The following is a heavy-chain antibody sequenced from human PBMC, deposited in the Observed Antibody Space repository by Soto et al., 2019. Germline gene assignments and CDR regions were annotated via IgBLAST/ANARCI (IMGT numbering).Heavy chain of an antibody. Sequence: QVQLQESGPGLVKPSGTLSLTCAVSGDSISTGNWWTWVRQPPGKGLELVAEMSHNGRPSLNPSLNSLVTISLDKSKNQFSLKLSSVTAADTAVYYCARFLTAPGHMGYDYWGQGTLVTVSS. CDR1: GDSISTGNW. CDR2: MSHNGRP. J-gene: IGHJ4*02. CDR3: ARFLTAPGHMGYDY. D-gene: IGHD6-13*01. V-gene: IGHV4-4*02.